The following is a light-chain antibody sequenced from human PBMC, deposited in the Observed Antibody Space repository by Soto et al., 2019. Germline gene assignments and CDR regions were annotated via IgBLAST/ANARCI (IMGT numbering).Light chain of an antibody. J-gene: IGLJ1*01. CDR3: RSYTSSSTLGV. V-gene: IGLV2-14*01. CDR1: SSDVGGYNY. CDR2: DVS. Sequence: QSALTQPASVSGSPGQSITISCTGTSSDVGGYNYVSWYQQHPGKAPQLMIYDVSNRPSGVSNRFSGSKSGNTASLTISGLQAEDEADYYCRSYTSSSTLGVFGTGTKLTVL.